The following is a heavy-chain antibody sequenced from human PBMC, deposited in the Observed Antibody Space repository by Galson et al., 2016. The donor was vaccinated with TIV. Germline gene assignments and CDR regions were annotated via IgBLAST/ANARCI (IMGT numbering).Heavy chain of an antibody. Sequence: SVKVSCKASGYKFIGYHVHWVRQAPGQGLEWMGWIKPNRGDTNVAQKFRGRVTMTRDTSITTAYLELSGLRSDDTAVYYCARNVEQGVVVLPSAITNWFDPWGQGTLATVSS. V-gene: IGHV1-2*02. CDR3: ARNVEQGVVVLPSAITNWFDP. CDR2: IKPNRGDT. J-gene: IGHJ5*02. D-gene: IGHD2-2*01. CDR1: GYKFIGYH.